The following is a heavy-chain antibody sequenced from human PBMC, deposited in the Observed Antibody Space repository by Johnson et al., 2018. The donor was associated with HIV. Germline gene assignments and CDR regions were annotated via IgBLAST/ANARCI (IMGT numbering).Heavy chain of an antibody. V-gene: IGHV3-66*01. D-gene: IGHD5-24*01. CDR3: ARACRDGYTCDAFDI. Sequence: VQLVESGGGLVQPGGSLRLSCAASGFTVSSNYMSWFRQAPGKGLEWVSVLFSGGTTYYADSVKGRFTISRDNSKNTLFLQMNSLRAEDTAVFYCARACRDGYTCDAFDIWGQGTMVTVSS. J-gene: IGHJ3*02. CDR1: GFTVSSNY. CDR2: LFSGGTT.